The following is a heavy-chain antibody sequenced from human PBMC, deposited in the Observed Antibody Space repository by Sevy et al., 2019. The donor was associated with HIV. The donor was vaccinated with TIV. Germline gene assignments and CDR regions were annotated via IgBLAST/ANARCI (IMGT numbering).Heavy chain of an antibody. D-gene: IGHD4-17*01. V-gene: IGHV3-48*02. J-gene: IGHJ6*02. Sequence: GGSLRLSCAASVFTFRDYSRNWVRQAPGKGLEWISYITFNSGTIYHADSVRGRFTISRDNAKNSLYLQMNSLRDEDTAVYYCARTYGDYFSYYYGMDVWGQGTTVTVSS. CDR3: ARTYGDYFSYYYGMDV. CDR2: ITFNSGTI. CDR1: VFTFRDYS.